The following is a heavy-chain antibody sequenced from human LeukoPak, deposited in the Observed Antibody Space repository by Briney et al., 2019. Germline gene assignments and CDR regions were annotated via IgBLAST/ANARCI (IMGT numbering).Heavy chain of an antibody. CDR2: INPNSGGT. CDR3: ARELPRTYNFDY. Sequence: ASVKVSCKASGYTFTGYYLHWVRQAPGQGLEWMGWINPNSGGTNYAQKFQGRVTMTRDTSISTVYMELSSLRSEDTAVYYCARELPRTYNFDYWGQGTLVTVSS. CDR1: GYTFTGYY. J-gene: IGHJ4*02. D-gene: IGHD1-7*01. V-gene: IGHV1-2*02.